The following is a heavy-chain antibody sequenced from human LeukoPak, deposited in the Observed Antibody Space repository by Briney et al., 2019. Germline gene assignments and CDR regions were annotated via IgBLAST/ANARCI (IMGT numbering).Heavy chain of an antibody. Sequence: GGSLRLSCAASGFTFSSYDMSWVRQAPGKGLEWVSTIVGSGGNTYYADSVKGRFTISRDNSKNTLYLQLNSLRAEDTAVYYCARDRNRISGWYNYWGQGTLVTVSS. D-gene: IGHD6-19*01. CDR2: IVGSGGNT. V-gene: IGHV3-23*01. J-gene: IGHJ4*02. CDR1: GFTFSSYD. CDR3: ARDRNRISGWYNY.